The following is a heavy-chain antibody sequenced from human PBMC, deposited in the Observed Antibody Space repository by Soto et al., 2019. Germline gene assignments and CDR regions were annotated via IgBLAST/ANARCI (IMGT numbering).Heavy chain of an antibody. D-gene: IGHD3-22*01. V-gene: IGHV3-66*01. J-gene: IGHJ6*02. Sequence: GGSLRLSCAASGFTVSSNYMSWVRQAPGKGLEWVSVIYSGGSTYYADSVKGRFTISRDNSKNTLYLQMNSLRAEDTAVYYCARDAIENYYYYYGMDVRGQGTTVTVSS. CDR2: IYSGGST. CDR1: GFTVSSNY. CDR3: ARDAIENYYYYYGMDV.